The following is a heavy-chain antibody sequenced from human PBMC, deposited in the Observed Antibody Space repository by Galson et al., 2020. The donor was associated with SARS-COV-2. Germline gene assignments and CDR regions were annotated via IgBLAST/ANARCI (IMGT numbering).Heavy chain of an antibody. CDR2: ISYDGSNK. Sequence: GGSLRLYCAASGFTFSSYAMHWVRQAPGKGLEWVAVISYDGSNKYYADSVKGRFTISRDNSKNTLYLQMNSLRAEDTAVYYCAREDSVLWGRGAFDIWGQGTMVTVSS. J-gene: IGHJ3*02. D-gene: IGHD3-16*01. V-gene: IGHV3-30-3*01. CDR1: GFTFSSYA. CDR3: AREDSVLWGRGAFDI.